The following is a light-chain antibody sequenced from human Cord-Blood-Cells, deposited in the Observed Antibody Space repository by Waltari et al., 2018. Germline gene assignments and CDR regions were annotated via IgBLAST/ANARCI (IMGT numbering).Light chain of an antibody. J-gene: IGLJ2*01. CDR3: QSYDSSLVV. CDR2: GNS. Sequence: QSVLTQPPSVSGAPGQRVTISCTGSSSNIGAGYDVHWYQQLPGTAPKLLIYGNSNQPSGVPDRFSGSKSGTSASLAITGLQAEDEADYYCQSYDSSLVVFGGGTKLTVL. V-gene: IGLV1-40*01. CDR1: SSNIGAGYD.